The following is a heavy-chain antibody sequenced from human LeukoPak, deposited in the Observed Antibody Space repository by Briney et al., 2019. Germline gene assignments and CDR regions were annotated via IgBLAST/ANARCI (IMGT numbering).Heavy chain of an antibody. D-gene: IGHD3-22*01. Sequence: ASVKVSCKASGYTFTGYYMHWVRQAPGQGLEWMGWINPNSGGTNYAQKFQGRVTMTRDTSISTAYMELSRLRSDDTAVYYCARVRGYYDSSGYNFDYWGQGTLVTVSS. V-gene: IGHV1-2*02. CDR1: GYTFTGYY. J-gene: IGHJ4*02. CDR3: ARVRGYYDSSGYNFDY. CDR2: INPNSGGT.